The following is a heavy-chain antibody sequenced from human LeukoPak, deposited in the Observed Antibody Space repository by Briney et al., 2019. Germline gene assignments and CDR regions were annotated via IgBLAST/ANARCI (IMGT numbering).Heavy chain of an antibody. CDR1: GGSISSSSYY. CDR3: ARGDYYDSSGYYPNPFDY. CDR2: IYYSGST. J-gene: IGHJ4*02. Sequence: SETLSLTCTVSGGSISSSSYYWGWIRQPPGKGLEWIGSIYYSGSTYYNPSLKSRVTISVDTSKNQFSLKLSSVTAADTAVYYCARGDYYDSSGYYPNPFDYWGQGTLVTVSS. V-gene: IGHV4-39*07. D-gene: IGHD3-22*01.